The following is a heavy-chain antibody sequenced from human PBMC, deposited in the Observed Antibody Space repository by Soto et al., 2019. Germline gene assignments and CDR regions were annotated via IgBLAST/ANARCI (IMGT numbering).Heavy chain of an antibody. V-gene: IGHV3-74*01. D-gene: IGHD3-10*01. CDR3: ARGLYREYGQDS. CDR1: GFTFGNFW. CDR2: INSDGST. Sequence: EVQLVESGGGLVQPGASLRLSCAASGFTFGNFWMHWVRQAPGKGLVWVSRINSDGSTSYADFVKGRLTISRDNAKNTVYLQMNSLRAEDTAVYYCARGLYREYGQDSWGQGALVTVSS. J-gene: IGHJ4*02.